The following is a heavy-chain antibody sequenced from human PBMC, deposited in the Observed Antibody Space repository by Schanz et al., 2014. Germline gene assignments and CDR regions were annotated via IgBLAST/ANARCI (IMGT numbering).Heavy chain of an antibody. J-gene: IGHJ5*02. D-gene: IGHD3-16*01. CDR1: GSDIRGFH. CDR2: IAYSGST. Sequence: QVQLQESGPGQVRPSETLSLTCTVSGSDIRGFHWSWIRQSPVKGLEWIGYIAYSGSTNYNPSLQSRVTNSLDTSQSQCSLRLTSVSSADTAMYYCARVGRNSYGFTSRFDAWGQGTLVAVSS. V-gene: IGHV4-59*13. CDR3: ARVGRNSYGFTSRFDA.